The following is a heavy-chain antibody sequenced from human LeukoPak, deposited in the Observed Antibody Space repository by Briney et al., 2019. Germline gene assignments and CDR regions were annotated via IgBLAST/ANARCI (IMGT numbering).Heavy chain of an antibody. CDR2: IKRDGSEK. V-gene: IGHV3-7*01. D-gene: IGHD6-19*01. Sequence: PGGPLRLSCAASGFTFRTYWMSWVRQAPGKGLEWVANIKRDGSEKYYVDSVKGRFTISRDNAENSVYLQMNSLRAEDTAVYYCANSVVARDAVAGPVPFWGQGTLVTVSS. CDR3: ANSVVARDAVAGPVPF. J-gene: IGHJ4*02. CDR1: GFTFRTYW.